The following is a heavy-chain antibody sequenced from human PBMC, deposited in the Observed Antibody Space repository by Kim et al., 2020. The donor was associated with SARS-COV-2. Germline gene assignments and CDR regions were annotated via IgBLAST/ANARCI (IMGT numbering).Heavy chain of an antibody. CDR1: GGSFSGYY. CDR3: ARLRVTTRTYYYYYGMDV. V-gene: IGHV4-34*01. D-gene: IGHD4-17*01. CDR2: INHSGST. J-gene: IGHJ6*02. Sequence: SETLSLTCAVYGGSFSGYYWSWIRQPPGKGLEWIGEINHSGSTNYNPSLKSRVTISVDTSKNQFSLKLSSVTAADTAVYYCARLRVTTRTYYYYYGMDVWGQGTTVTVSS.